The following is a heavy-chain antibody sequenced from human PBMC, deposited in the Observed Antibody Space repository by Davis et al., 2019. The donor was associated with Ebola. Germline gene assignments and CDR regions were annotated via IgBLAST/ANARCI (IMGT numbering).Heavy chain of an antibody. Sequence: PGGSLRLSCATSGFTFSSYWMTWVRQAPGKGLEWVGRTRNKARSYTTEYAASVKGRFTISRDDSKNSMFLEINSLKTEDTAVYYCTRDSPTSGGQSAFDIWGQGTMVTVSS. D-gene: IGHD1-26*01. J-gene: IGHJ3*02. CDR1: GFTFSSYW. V-gene: IGHV3-72*01. CDR2: TRNKARSYTT. CDR3: TRDSPTSGGQSAFDI.